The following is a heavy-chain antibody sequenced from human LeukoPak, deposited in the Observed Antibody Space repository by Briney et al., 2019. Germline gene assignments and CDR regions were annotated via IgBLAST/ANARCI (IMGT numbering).Heavy chain of an antibody. Sequence: ASVKVSCKASGYTFTSYGISWVRQAPGQGLEWMGWISAYNGNTNYAQKLQGRVTMTTDTSTNTAYMELRSLRSDDTAVYYCARDRDDILTGYLYYYGMDVWGQGTTVTVSS. J-gene: IGHJ6*02. V-gene: IGHV1-18*01. CDR1: GYTFTSYG. CDR2: ISAYNGNT. D-gene: IGHD3-9*01. CDR3: ARDRDDILTGYLYYYGMDV.